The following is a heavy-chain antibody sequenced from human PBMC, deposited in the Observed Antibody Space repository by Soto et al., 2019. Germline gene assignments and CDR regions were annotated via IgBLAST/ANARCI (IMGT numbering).Heavy chain of an antibody. CDR3: ARFFGNAFDS. CDR1: GCSISSSRFN. Sequence: QLQLRESGPGLVKPSETLSLTCSVSGCSISSSRFNCDWIRQPPGKGLEWIGTIYYDGSTDYNPSLKSRAIISVGTSKNEFSLKLTSVTAADTAVYYCARFFGNAFDSWGHGTVVTVS. V-gene: IGHV4-39*01. J-gene: IGHJ3*02. CDR2: IYYDGST. D-gene: IGHD3-16*01.